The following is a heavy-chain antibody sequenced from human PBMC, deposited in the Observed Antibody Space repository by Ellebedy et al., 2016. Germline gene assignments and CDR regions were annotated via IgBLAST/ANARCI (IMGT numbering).Heavy chain of an antibody. J-gene: IGHJ4*02. CDR3: ARGVLELRH. V-gene: IGHV3-74*01. Sequence: GESLKISXAASGFTFSSYWMHWVRQAPGKGLVWVSRINSDGSSTSYADSVKGRFTISRDNAKNTLYLQMNSLRAEDTAVYYCARGVLELRHWGQGTLVTVSS. D-gene: IGHD1-7*01. CDR1: GFTFSSYW. CDR2: INSDGSST.